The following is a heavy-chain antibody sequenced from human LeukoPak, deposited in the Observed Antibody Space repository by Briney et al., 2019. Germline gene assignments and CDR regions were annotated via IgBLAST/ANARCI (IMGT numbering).Heavy chain of an antibody. V-gene: IGHV5-51*01. Sequence: GESLKISCKTFGYSFSSYWIGWVRQMPGTGLEWMGIIYPGGTGTRYGPSFQGQVTISADKSISTAYLQWRSVKATAIAMYYCVRPGGGAGKQNGLDLWGQGTMVTVCS. J-gene: IGHJ3*01. CDR1: GYSFSSYW. CDR3: VRPGGGAGKQNGLDL. D-gene: IGHD2-15*01. CDR2: IYPGGTGT.